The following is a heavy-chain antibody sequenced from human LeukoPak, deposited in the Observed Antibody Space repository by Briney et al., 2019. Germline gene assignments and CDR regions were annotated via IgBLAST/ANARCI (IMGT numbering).Heavy chain of an antibody. D-gene: IGHD5-18*01. CDR3: ARQYISGQWYFDY. CDR2: IRPSGDNT. V-gene: IGHV3-23*01. CDR1: GFTFSSYD. Sequence: PGGSLRLSCAASGFTFSSYDMTWVRQAPGRGLEWVSSIRPSGDNTYYGDSVKGRFTISRDNSKNTLYLQMNSLIPEDTAVYYCARQYISGQWYFDYWGQGTLVTVSS. J-gene: IGHJ4*02.